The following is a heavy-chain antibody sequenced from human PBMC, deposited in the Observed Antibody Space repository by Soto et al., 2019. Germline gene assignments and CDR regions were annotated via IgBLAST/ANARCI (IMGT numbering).Heavy chain of an antibody. CDR3: AKGLGYCSGGSCCSDY. CDR1: GYTFTSYY. V-gene: IGHV1-46*01. CDR2: INPSGGST. Sequence: QVQLVQSGAEVKKPGASVKVSCKASGYTFTSYYIHWVRQAPGQGLEWMGIINPSGGSTSYAQKFQGRVTMTRDTSTSTVYMELSSLRSEDTAVYYCAKGLGYCSGGSCCSDYWGQGTLVTVSS. D-gene: IGHD2-15*01. J-gene: IGHJ4*02.